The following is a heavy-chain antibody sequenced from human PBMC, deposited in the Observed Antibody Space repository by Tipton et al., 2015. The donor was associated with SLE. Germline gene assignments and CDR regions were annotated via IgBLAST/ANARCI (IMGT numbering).Heavy chain of an antibody. D-gene: IGHD4-17*01. V-gene: IGHV4-39*07. CDR3: ARAGTVTAALFDY. CDR1: GDSISSSNYY. J-gene: IGHJ4*02. CDR2: IYHSGST. Sequence: TLSLTCTVSGDSISSSNYYWGWIRQPPGKGLEWIGNIYHSGSTSYNPSLKSRVTISVDTSKNQFSLKLSSVTAADTAVYYCARAGTVTAALFDYWGQGTLVTVSS.